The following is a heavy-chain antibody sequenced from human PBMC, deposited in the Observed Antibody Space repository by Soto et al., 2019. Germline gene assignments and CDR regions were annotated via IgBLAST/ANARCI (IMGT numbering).Heavy chain of an antibody. V-gene: IGHV4-59*01. CDR3: ARSPPTIFGVVIIFDY. Sequence: ASETLSLTCTVSGGSISSYYWSWIRQPPGKGLEWIGYIYYSGSTNYNPSLKSRVTISVDTSKNQFSLKLSSVTAADTAVYYCARSPPTIFGVVIIFDYWGQGTLVTVS. J-gene: IGHJ4*02. D-gene: IGHD3-3*01. CDR1: GGSISSYY. CDR2: IYYSGST.